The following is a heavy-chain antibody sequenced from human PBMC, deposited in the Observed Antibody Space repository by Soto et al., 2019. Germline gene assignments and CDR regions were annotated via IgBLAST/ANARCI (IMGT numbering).Heavy chain of an antibody. CDR3: AKEIVAGAYVETSAFDL. CDR1: GFTFSSYA. J-gene: IGHJ4*02. CDR2: IDGSGGDR. D-gene: IGHD3-22*01. Sequence: EVQLLESGGDLVQPGGSLRLSCAASGFTFSSYAMGWVRQAPGTGLAWVSVIDGSGGDRSLADSVKGRFTSSRDNSKNTLYLQMDRLRVEDTARYFCAKEIVAGAYVETSAFDLWGQGTLVTVSS. V-gene: IGHV3-23*01.